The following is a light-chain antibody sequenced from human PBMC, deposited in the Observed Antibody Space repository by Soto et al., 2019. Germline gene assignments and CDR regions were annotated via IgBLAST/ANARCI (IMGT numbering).Light chain of an antibody. CDR1: QSVSSSY. CDR3: HQHGSSPRT. Sequence: EIVLTQPPGTLSLSPGERATLSCGASQSVSSSYLAWYQQKPGQAPRLLIYGASSRATGIPDRFSGSGSGTDFTLTISRLAPGEFQMNYRHQHGSSPRTFGHGTKLDI. J-gene: IGKJ1*01. CDR2: GAS. V-gene: IGKV3-20*01.